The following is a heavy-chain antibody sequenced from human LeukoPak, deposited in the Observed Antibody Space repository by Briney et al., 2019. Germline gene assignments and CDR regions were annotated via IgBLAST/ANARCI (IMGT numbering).Heavy chain of an antibody. Sequence: GGSLRLSCAASGFTFSSYAMHWVRQAPGKGLEWVAVLSYDGSNKYYADSVKGRFTISRDNSKNTLYLQMNSLRAEDTAVYYCARDESYYYDSSGYSDYWGQGTLVTVSS. CDR3: ARDESYYYDSSGYSDY. CDR1: GFTFSSYA. V-gene: IGHV3-30*04. D-gene: IGHD3-22*01. J-gene: IGHJ4*02. CDR2: LSYDGSNK.